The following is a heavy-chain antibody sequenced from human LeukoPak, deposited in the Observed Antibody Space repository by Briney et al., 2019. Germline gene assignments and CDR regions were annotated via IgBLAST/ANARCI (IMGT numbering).Heavy chain of an antibody. D-gene: IGHD3-16*01. CDR3: ARVWGTINWFDP. CDR1: GGSISSGDYY. V-gene: IGHV4-30-4*01. Sequence: PSQTLSLTCTVSGGSISSGDYYWRWIRQPPGKGLEWIGYIYYSGSTYYNPSLKSRVTISVDTSKNQFSLKLSSVTAADTAVYYCARVWGTINWFDPWGQGTLVTVSS. CDR2: IYYSGST. J-gene: IGHJ5*02.